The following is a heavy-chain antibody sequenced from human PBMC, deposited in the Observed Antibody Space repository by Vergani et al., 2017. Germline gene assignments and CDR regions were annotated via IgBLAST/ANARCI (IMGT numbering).Heavy chain of an antibody. CDR3: ARGGGSGSYLFDY. J-gene: IGHJ4*02. Sequence: QVQLQESGPGLVKPSQTLSLTCTVSGGSISSGDYYWSWIRQPPGKGLEWIGYIYYSGSTYYNPSLKSRVTISVDRSKNQFSLKLRSVTAADTAVYYCARGGGSGSYLFDYWGQGTLVTVSA. CDR2: IYYSGST. D-gene: IGHD3-10*01. V-gene: IGHV4-30-4*01. CDR1: GGSISSGDYY.